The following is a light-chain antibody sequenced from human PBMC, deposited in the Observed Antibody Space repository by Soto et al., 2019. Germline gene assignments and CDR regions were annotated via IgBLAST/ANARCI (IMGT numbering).Light chain of an antibody. V-gene: IGLV2-14*03. CDR2: GVS. Sequence: QSALTQPASVSGSPGQSIAISCTGTSSDVGTYDYVSWYQQHPGNAPKLMIHGVSSRPSGVSDRFSGSKSGNTASLTISGLQAEDEADYYCCSYTSSRSYVFGTGTKLTVL. J-gene: IGLJ1*01. CDR3: CSYTSSRSYV. CDR1: SSDVGTYDY.